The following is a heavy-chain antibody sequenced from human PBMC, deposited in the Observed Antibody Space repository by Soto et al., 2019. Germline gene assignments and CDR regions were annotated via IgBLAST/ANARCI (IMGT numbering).Heavy chain of an antibody. CDR2: ISAYNGNT. CDR1: GYTFTSYG. CDR3: ARREDTAMGPDYYYYGMDV. D-gene: IGHD5-18*01. J-gene: IGHJ6*02. Sequence: QVQLVQSGAEVKKPGASVKVSCKASGYTFTSYGISWVRQAPGQGLEWMGWISAYNGNTNYAQKLQGRVTMTTETSTSTAYMELRSLRSDDTAVYYCARREDTAMGPDYYYYGMDVWGQGTTVTVSS. V-gene: IGHV1-18*04.